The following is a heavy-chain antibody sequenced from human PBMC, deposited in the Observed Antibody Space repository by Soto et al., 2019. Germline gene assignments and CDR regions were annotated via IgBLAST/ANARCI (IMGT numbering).Heavy chain of an antibody. CDR1: GGSISSGDYY. CDR3: ARGASDSTSTAYYFDY. Sequence: SETLSLTCTVSGGSISSGDYYWVWIRQPPGKGLEWIGYSHYSGSTYNNPSLRSRITISLDTSKNQFSLKLSSVTAADTAVYYCARGASDSTSTAYYFDYWGQGTLVTVSS. CDR2: SHYSGST. V-gene: IGHV4-30-4*01. J-gene: IGHJ4*02. D-gene: IGHD2-21*01.